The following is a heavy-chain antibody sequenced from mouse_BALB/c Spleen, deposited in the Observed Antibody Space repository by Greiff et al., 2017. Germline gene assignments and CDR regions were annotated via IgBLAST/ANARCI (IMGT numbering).Heavy chain of an antibody. CDR3: ARRTMITTYAMDY. D-gene: IGHD2-4*01. J-gene: IGHJ4*01. V-gene: IGHV1-31*01. Sequence: EVQVVESGPELVKPGASVKISCKASGYSFTGYYMHWVKQSHVKSLEWIGRINPYNGATSYNQNFKDKASLTVDKSSSTAYMELHSLTSEDSAVYYCARRTMITTYAMDYWGQGTSVTVSS. CDR1: GYSFTGYY. CDR2: INPYNGAT.